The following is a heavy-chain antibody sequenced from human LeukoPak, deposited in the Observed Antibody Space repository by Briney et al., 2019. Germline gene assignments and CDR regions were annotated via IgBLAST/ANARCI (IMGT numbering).Heavy chain of an antibody. Sequence: SETLSLTCTVSGGSISSSSYYWGWIRQPPGKGLEWIGSIYYSGSTYYNPSLKSRVTISVDTSKNQFSLKLSSVTAADTAVYYCAREWLEASNENYFDYWGQGTLVTVSS. J-gene: IGHJ4*02. CDR2: IYYSGST. D-gene: IGHD3-10*01. CDR3: AREWLEASNENYFDY. CDR1: GGSISSSSYY. V-gene: IGHV4-39*02.